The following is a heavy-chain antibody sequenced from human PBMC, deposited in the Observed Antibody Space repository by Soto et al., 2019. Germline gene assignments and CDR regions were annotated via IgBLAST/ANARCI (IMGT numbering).Heavy chain of an antibody. V-gene: IGHV1-18*01. Sequence: ASVKVSFKASSYTFTSYGISWVRQAPGQGLEWMGWINAYNGNTKYSQKLQGRVTITRDTSASTAYMELSSLRSEDTAVYYCARGITLPTPLDYWGQGTLVTVSS. J-gene: IGHJ4*02. CDR2: INAYNGNT. D-gene: IGHD1-20*01. CDR1: SYTFTSYG. CDR3: ARGITLPTPLDY.